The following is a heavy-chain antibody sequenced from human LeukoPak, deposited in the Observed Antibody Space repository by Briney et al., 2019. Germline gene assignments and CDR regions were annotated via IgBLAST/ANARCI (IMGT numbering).Heavy chain of an antibody. CDR2: ITGGGGGT. D-gene: IGHD6-13*01. J-gene: IGHJ4*02. CDR1: GFIFNSYA. CDR3: SKGGDDSSSWSDY. Sequence: GGSLRLSCAASGFIFNSYAMTWVRQAPGKGLEWVSSITGGGGGTYYADSVQGRFTISRDNSRNTLSLQMTSLRAEDTAVYYCSKGGDDSSSWSDYWGQGALVTVSS. V-gene: IGHV3-23*01.